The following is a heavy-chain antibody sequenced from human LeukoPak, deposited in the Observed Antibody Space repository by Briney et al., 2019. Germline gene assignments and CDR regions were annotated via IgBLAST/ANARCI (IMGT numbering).Heavy chain of an antibody. J-gene: IGHJ5*02. V-gene: IGHV3-23*01. Sequence: GGSLRLSCAASGFTFSSYAMTWVRQAPGKGLEWVSGISGSGGSTYYADSVKGRFTISRDNPKNTLYLQTNSLRVEDTAVYYCAKRGGFDPWGQGTLVTVSS. CDR1: GFTFSSYA. CDR2: ISGSGGST. CDR3: AKRGGFDP.